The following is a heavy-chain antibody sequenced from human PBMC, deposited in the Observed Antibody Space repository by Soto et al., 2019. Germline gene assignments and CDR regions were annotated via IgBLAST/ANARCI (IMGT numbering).Heavy chain of an antibody. CDR3: SRGSITPASGDY. Sequence: QVQLVQSGPEVRKPGASVKVSCKASGYTFTNYGINWVRQAPGQGLEWMGWVSAYNGEKSYAQKVQDRITMTTDTSTSTAYMELRSLRSDDTAVYYCSRGSITPASGDYCGQGTLVTVSS. V-gene: IGHV1-18*01. CDR2: VSAYNGEK. CDR1: GYTFTNYG. J-gene: IGHJ4*02. D-gene: IGHD5-12*01.